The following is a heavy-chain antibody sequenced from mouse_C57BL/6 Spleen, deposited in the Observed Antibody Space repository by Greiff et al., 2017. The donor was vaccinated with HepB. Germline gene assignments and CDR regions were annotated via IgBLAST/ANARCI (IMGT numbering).Heavy chain of an antibody. J-gene: IGHJ4*01. Sequence: VQLQQSGPELVKPGASVKISCKASGYAFSSSWMNWVKQRPGKGLEWIGRIYPGDGDTNYNGKFKGKATLTADKSSSTAYMQLSSLTSEDSAVYFCARETRWVQDYAMDYWGQGTSVTVSS. CDR2: IYPGDGDT. CDR1: GYAFSSSW. V-gene: IGHV1-82*01. D-gene: IGHD2-3*01. CDR3: ARETRWVQDYAMDY.